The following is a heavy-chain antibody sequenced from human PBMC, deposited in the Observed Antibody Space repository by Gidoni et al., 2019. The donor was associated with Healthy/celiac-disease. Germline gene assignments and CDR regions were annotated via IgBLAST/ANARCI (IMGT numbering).Heavy chain of an antibody. J-gene: IGHJ6*02. V-gene: IGHV3-30*18. CDR2: LSYDGSTK. D-gene: IGHD1-1*01. CDR1: GFTFSSYG. Sequence: QVQLVESGGGVVQPGRSLGLSCEASGFTFSSYGMHWVRQAPGQGLEWVAVLSYDGSTKYYADPVKGRFTISRDNSKNTLYLQMNSLRAEDTAVYYCAKDFKYKRPLYYYYYYGIDVWGQGTTVTVSS. CDR3: AKDFKYKRPLYYYYYYGIDV.